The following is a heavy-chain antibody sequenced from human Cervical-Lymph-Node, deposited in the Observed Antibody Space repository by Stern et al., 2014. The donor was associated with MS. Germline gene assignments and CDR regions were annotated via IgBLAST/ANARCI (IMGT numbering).Heavy chain of an antibody. Sequence: EVQLVESGGGLVQPGGSLRLSCAASGFTLSRDWMHWVRQTPGKGLVWISRMNSDGSTTTYAESVKGRFTISRDNAKNMVYLQLNSLRVDDTAVYYCARDVQGDGNYNLDHWGQGTLVTVSS. J-gene: IGHJ4*02. V-gene: IGHV3-74*01. CDR2: MNSDGSTT. D-gene: IGHD1-1*01. CDR3: ARDVQGDGNYNLDH. CDR1: GFTLSRDW.